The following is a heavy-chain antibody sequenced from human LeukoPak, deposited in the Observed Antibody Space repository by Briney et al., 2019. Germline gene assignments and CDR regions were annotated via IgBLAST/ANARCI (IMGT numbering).Heavy chain of an antibody. J-gene: IGHJ5*02. D-gene: IGHD3-3*01. CDR3: ASGGTGDFWSGYYTWFDP. CDR1: GGTFSSYA. CDR2: IIPIFGTA. Sequence: SVKVSCKASGGTFSSYAISWVRQAPGQGLEWMGGIIPIFGTANYAQKFQGGVTITADETTSTAYMELSSLRSEDTAVYYCASGGTGDFWSGYYTWFDPWGQGTLVTVSS. V-gene: IGHV1-69*13.